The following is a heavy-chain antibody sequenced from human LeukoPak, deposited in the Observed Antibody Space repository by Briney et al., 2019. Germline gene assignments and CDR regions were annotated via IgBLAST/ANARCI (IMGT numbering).Heavy chain of an antibody. V-gene: IGHV4-59*01. D-gene: IGHD2-15*01. J-gene: IGHJ3*02. Sequence: SETLSLTCTVSGGSISSYYWSWIRQPPGKGLEWIGYIYYSGSTNCNPSLKSRVTISVDTSKNQFSLKLSSVTAADTAVYYCAREAYSDAFDIWGQGTMVTVSS. CDR1: GGSISSYY. CDR3: AREAYSDAFDI. CDR2: IYYSGST.